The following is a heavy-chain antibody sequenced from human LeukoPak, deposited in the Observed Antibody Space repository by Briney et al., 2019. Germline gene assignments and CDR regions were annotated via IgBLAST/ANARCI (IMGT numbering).Heavy chain of an antibody. CDR2: IYNSVTT. CDR3: VTGGGWLPDY. J-gene: IGHJ4*02. Sequence: SETLSLTCTVSGGSISSYYCTWFRQPPGKGLEWIGYIYNSVTTNYNPSLKSRVTISVDMSKNQFSLRLSSVTATDTAVYYCVTGGGWLPDYWGQGTLVTISS. D-gene: IGHD3-22*01. V-gene: IGHV4-59*01. CDR1: GGSISSYY.